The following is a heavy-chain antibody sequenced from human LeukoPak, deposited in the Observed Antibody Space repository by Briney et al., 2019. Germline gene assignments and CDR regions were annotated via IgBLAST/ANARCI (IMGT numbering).Heavy chain of an antibody. J-gene: IGHJ4*02. D-gene: IGHD1-26*01. CDR1: GFTFDDYA. V-gene: IGHV3-9*01. Sequence: GGSLRLSCAASGFTFDDYAMHWVRQAPGKALEWVSGISWNSGSIGYADSVKGRFSISRDNAKNSLYLQMNSLRAEDTALYYCARHIGAGGATDYWGQGILVTVSS. CDR2: ISWNSGSI. CDR3: ARHIGAGGATDY.